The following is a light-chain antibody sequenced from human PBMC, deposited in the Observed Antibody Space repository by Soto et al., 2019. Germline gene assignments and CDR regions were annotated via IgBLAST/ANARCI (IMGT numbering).Light chain of an antibody. V-gene: IGLV2-14*01. Sequence: QSALTQPASVSGSPGQSITISCTATSSDVGGYNYVSWYQQHPGKAPKLMIFEVSNRPSGVSIRFSGYKSGNTASLTISGLQAEDEADYYCSSYTSSSTPLVFGAGTKLTVL. CDR3: SSYTSSSTPLV. J-gene: IGLJ1*01. CDR1: SSDVGGYNY. CDR2: EVS.